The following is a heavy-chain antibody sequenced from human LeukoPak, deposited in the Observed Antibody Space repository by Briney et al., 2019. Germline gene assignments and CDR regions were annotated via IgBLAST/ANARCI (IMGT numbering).Heavy chain of an antibody. CDR3: ARGWVPAAMRTGRTKYYFDY. CDR1: GFTFDDYA. V-gene: IGHV3-9*01. CDR2: ISWNSGSI. D-gene: IGHD2-2*01. J-gene: IGHJ4*02. Sequence: GGSLRLSCAASGFTFDDYAMHWVRQAPGKGLEWVSGISWNSGSIGYADSEKGRFTISRDNAKNSLYLQMNSLRAEDTAVYYCARGWVPAAMRTGRTKYYFDYWGQGTLVTVSS.